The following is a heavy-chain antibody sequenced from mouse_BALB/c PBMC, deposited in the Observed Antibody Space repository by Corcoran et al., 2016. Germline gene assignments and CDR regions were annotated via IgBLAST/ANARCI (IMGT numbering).Heavy chain of an antibody. CDR2: INTYTGEP. V-gene: IGHV9-3-1*01. CDR1: GYTFTNYG. CDR3: AREPRAMDY. Sequence: QIQLVQSGPELKKPGETVKISCKASGYTFTNYGMNWVKQAPGKGLKWMGWINTYTGEPTYADDFKGRFAFSLETSTSTSYLQINNLKNEDTATYFCAREPRAMDYWGQGTSVTVSS. J-gene: IGHJ4*01.